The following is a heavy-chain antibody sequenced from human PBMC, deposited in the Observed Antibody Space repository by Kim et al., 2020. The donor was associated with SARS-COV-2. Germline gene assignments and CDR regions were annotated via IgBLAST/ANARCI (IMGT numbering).Heavy chain of an antibody. V-gene: IGHV1-69*13. CDR2: IIPIFGTA. Sequence: SVKVSCKASGGTFSSYAISWVRQAPGQGLEWMGGIIPIFGTANYAQKFQGRVTITADESTSTAYMELSSLRSEDTAVYYCARDRGYCSGGSCSEFDYWGQGTLVTVSS. CDR3: ARDRGYCSGGSCSEFDY. CDR1: GGTFSSYA. D-gene: IGHD2-15*01. J-gene: IGHJ4*02.